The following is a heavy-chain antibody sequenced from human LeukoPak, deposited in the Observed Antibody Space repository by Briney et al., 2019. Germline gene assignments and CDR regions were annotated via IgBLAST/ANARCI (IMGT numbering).Heavy chain of an antibody. D-gene: IGHD4-23*01. CDR3: ARGRPHGNDY. J-gene: IGHJ4*02. Sequence: WVRQAPGKGLVWVSRIASDGSSTTYADSLKGRFSISRDNAKNTLYLQMNSLRVEDTAVYYCARGRPHGNDYWGQGTLVTVSS. CDR2: IASDGSST. V-gene: IGHV3-74*01.